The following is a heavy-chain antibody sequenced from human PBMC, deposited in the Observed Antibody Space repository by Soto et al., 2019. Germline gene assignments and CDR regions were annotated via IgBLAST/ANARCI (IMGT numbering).Heavy chain of an antibody. CDR1: GGSISSSNW. D-gene: IGHD6-13*01. CDR3: ARAAMGGSSWPFDY. J-gene: IGHJ4*02. Sequence: QVHLQESCPGLFKPSGTLSLTCAVSGGSISSSNWWSWVRQPPGKGLEWIGEIYHSGSTNYNPSLKSRVTISVDKSKNQFSLKLSSVTAADTAVYYCARAAMGGSSWPFDYWGQGTLVTVSS. V-gene: IGHV4-4*02. CDR2: IYHSGST.